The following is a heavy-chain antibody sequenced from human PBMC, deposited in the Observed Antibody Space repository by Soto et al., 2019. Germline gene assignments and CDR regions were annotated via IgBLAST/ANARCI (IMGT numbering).Heavy chain of an antibody. Sequence: QSGGSLRLSCAASGFTFSSYAMTWVRQAPGKGLEWVSTISGTGGNTYYADSVKGRFTISRDNSKNTVYLQMNSLRAEDTAVYYCVKAVYLLDFDYWGQGTLVTVSS. CDR3: VKAVYLLDFDY. V-gene: IGHV3-23*01. CDR1: GFTFSSYA. D-gene: IGHD1-20*01. CDR2: ISGTGGNT. J-gene: IGHJ4*02.